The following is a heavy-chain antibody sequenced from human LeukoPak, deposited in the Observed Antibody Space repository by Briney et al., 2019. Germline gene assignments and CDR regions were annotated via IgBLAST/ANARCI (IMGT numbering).Heavy chain of an antibody. CDR3: ASFLTGDQRRFHY. V-gene: IGHV3-30*03. Sequence: GGSLRLSCAASGFTFSSYGMHWVRQAPGKGLEWVAVISYDGSNKYYADSVKGRFTISRDNSKNTLYLQMNSLRAEDTAVYYCASFLTGDQRRFHYWGQGTLVTVSS. CDR2: ISYDGSNK. D-gene: IGHD7-27*01. J-gene: IGHJ4*02. CDR1: GFTFSSYG.